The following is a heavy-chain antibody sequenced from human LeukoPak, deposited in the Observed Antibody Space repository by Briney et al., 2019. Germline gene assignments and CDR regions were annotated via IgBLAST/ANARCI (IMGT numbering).Heavy chain of an antibody. D-gene: IGHD3-16*01. J-gene: IGHJ6*02. CDR1: GLIVSSNY. V-gene: IGHV3-21*01. CDR2: ISSSSSYI. Sequence: GRSLRLSCAASGLIVSSNYVSWVRQAPGKGLEWVSSISSSSSYIYYADSVKGRFTISRDNAKNSLYLQMNSLRAEDTAVYYCARDRIMDYYYGMDVWGQGTTVTVSS. CDR3: ARDRIMDYYYGMDV.